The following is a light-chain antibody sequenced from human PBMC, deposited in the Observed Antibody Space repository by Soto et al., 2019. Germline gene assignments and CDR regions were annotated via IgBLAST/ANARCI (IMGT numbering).Light chain of an antibody. V-gene: IGLV1-40*01. J-gene: IGLJ2*01. CDR2: GNS. CDR1: SSNIEAGYD. CDR3: QSYDSSLSGSGV. Sequence: QTVVTQPPSVSGAPGQRVTISCTGSSSNIEAGYDVHWYQQLPGTAPKLLIYGNSNRPSGVPDRFSGSKSGTSASLAITGLQAEDEADYCCQSYDSSLSGSGVFGGGTKLTVL.